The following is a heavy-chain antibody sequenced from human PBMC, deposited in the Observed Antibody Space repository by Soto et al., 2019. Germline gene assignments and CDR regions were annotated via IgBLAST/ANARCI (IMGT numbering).Heavy chain of an antibody. Sequence: GGSLRLSCAASGFTFRRNNMNWVRQAPGKGLEWVASISSSGDYLYYADSVKGRFIISRDNFQNSLFLQMNNLRADDTAVYYCVRDVIAVAGSADYWGQGTLVTVS. CDR2: ISSSGDYL. V-gene: IGHV3-21*01. D-gene: IGHD6-19*01. CDR1: GFTFRRNN. J-gene: IGHJ4*02. CDR3: VRDVIAVAGSADY.